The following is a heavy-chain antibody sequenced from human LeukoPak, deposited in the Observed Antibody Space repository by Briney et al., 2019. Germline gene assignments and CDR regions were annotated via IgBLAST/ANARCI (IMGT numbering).Heavy chain of an antibody. CDR3: ASHDFWSGNNDY. CDR2: ISHRGST. Sequence: SETLSLTCAVYGESFNAYSWSWIRQPPGKGLEWIGEISHRGSTNYNPSLKSRVTISVDTSKNQFSLKLSSVTAADTAVYYCASHDFWSGNNDYWGQGTLVTVSS. D-gene: IGHD3-3*01. J-gene: IGHJ4*02. CDR1: GESFNAYS. V-gene: IGHV4-34*01.